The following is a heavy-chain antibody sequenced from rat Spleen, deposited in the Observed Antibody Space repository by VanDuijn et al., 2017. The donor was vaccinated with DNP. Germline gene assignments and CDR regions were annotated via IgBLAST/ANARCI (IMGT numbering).Heavy chain of an antibody. CDR1: RITFSDHN. D-gene: IGHD1-5*01. CDR3: AREEQLEYYWYFDF. J-gene: IGHJ1*01. V-gene: IGHV5-7*01. Sequence: EVQLVESGGGLVQPGRSLKLSCAVSRITFSDHNMAWVRQAPKKGLEWVATISYDGSDTYYRDSVKGRFTISRDNAKSTLYLQMDSLRSEDTATYYCAREEQLEYYWYFDFWGPGTMVTVSS. CDR2: ISYDGSDT.